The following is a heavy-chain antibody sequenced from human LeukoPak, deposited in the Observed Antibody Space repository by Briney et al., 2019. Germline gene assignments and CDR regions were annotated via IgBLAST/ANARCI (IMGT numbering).Heavy chain of an antibody. CDR2: ISSSSSCI. CDR3: ARDENSSGWSFDY. CDR1: GFTFSSYS. Sequence: PGGSLRLSCAASGFTFSSYSMNWVRQAPGKGLEWVSSISSSSSCIYYADSVKGRFTISRDNAKNSLYLQMNSLRAGDTAVYYCARDENSSGWSFDYWGQGTLVTVSS. D-gene: IGHD6-19*01. J-gene: IGHJ4*02. V-gene: IGHV3-21*01.